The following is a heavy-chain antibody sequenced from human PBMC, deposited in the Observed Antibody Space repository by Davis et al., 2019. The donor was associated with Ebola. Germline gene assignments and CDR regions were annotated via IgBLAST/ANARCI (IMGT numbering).Heavy chain of an antibody. V-gene: IGHV4-61*01. CDR3: VRRSTVNNYYYYGVDV. CDR1: GGSVSSGSYY. Sequence: SETLSLTCTVSGGSVSSGSYYWSWIRQPPGKGLEWIGYIYYSGSTNYNPSLKSRVTISVDTSRNQLYLKLRSVTAADTAVYYCVRRSTVNNYYYYGVDVWGQGTTVTVSS. J-gene: IGHJ6*02. CDR2: IYYSGST. D-gene: IGHD4-17*01.